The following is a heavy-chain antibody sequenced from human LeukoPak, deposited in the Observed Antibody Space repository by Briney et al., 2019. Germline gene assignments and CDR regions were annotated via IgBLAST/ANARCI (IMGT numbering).Heavy chain of an antibody. CDR3: VCYDNAAEYFHY. V-gene: IGHV3-33*01. Sequence: PGRSLRLSCAASGFTFSSYGMHWVRQAPGKGLEWVAVIWYDGSNKYYADSVRGRFTISRDNSKNTLYLQMNSLRAEDTALYYCVCYDNAAEYFHYWGQGTLVTVSS. J-gene: IGHJ1*01. CDR1: GFTFSSYG. CDR2: IWYDGSNK. D-gene: IGHD3-22*01.